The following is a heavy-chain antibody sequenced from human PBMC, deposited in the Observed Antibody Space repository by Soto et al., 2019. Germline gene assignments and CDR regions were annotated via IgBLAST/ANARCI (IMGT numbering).Heavy chain of an antibody. CDR3: ARQRRGGYWFDP. CDR2: IYYSETT. Sequence: SETLSLTCAVSGVSVTTGDYYWSWMRQSPGKGLEWIGNIYYSETTNYNPSLNSRLSISIDTSRNQFSLQLTSVTAADTAIYYCARQRRGGYWFDPWGQGTLVT. V-gene: IGHV4-30-4*01. CDR1: GVSVTTGDYY. J-gene: IGHJ5*02.